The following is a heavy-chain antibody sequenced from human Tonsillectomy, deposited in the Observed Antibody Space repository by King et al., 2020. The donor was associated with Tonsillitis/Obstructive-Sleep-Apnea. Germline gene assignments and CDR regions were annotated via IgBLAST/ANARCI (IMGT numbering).Heavy chain of an antibody. D-gene: IGHD3-3*01. CDR1: GFTFSDYY. J-gene: IGHJ6*03. CDR2: ISSSGSTI. V-gene: IGHV3-11*01. CDR3: ARGKRVTIFGVVISKGLYYMDV. Sequence: VQLVESGGGLGKPGGSLRLSCAASGFTFSDYYMSWIRQAPGKGLEWVSYISSSGSTIYYADSGKGRFTISRDNAKNTLYLQMNSLRAEDTAVYYCARGKRVTIFGVVISKGLYYMDVWGKGTTVTVSS.